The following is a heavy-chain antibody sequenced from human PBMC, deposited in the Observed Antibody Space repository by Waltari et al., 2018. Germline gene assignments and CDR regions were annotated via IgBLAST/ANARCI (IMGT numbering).Heavy chain of an antibody. V-gene: IGHV4-4*07. Sequence: QVQVQESGPGLVKPSETLSLTCTVSAGSISNLYWAWFRQPAGKGLEWIGRIHSSLSTNVNPSRNSRITISVDASKNQFSLKMRSVTAADTAVYYCAQTSGSDRPWGQGILVTVSS. CDR3: AQTSGSDRP. J-gene: IGHJ5*02. D-gene: IGHD3-10*01. CDR2: IHSSLST. CDR1: AGSISNLY.